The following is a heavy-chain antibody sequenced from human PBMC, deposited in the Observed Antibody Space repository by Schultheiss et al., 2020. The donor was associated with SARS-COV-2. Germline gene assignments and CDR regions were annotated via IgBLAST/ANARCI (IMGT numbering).Heavy chain of an antibody. CDR2: IIPIFGTA. V-gene: IGHV1-69*13. J-gene: IGHJ4*02. Sequence: SVKVSCKASGGTFSSYAISWVRQAPGQGLEWMGGIIPIFGTANYAQKFQGRVTITADESTSTAYMELRSLRSDDTAVYYCARDLYGGYRSDFDYWGQGTLVTVSS. D-gene: IGHD4-23*01. CDR1: GGTFSSYA. CDR3: ARDLYGGYRSDFDY.